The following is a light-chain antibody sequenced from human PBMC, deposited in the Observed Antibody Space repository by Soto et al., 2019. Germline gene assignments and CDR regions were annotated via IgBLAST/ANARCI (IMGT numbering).Light chain of an antibody. CDR1: QAISIY. V-gene: IGKV1-27*01. Sequence: DVQMTQSPSSLSASVGDRVTITCRASQAISIYLAWFQQRPGKAPNLLIYDGSTLHSGIPSRFSGSGSGTDVTLPITSLQPEDVGTYYCQKYNSVPYTFGQGTRLEIK. CDR3: QKYNSVPYT. J-gene: IGKJ2*01. CDR2: DGS.